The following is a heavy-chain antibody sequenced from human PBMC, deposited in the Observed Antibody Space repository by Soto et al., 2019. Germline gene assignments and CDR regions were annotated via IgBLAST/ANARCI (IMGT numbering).Heavy chain of an antibody. J-gene: IGHJ4*02. CDR3: AKYCSCDVCFDY. D-gene: IGHD2-8*02. CDR1: GFTFSCCS. Sequence: PGGSLTLSCASSGFTFSCCSMNWVRQAPGKGLEWVSFISGSGDTKYYADSVKGRFTISRDNAKNSLYLQMSSLRDEDTAVYYCAKYCSCDVCFDYWGQGNLVTVSS. CDR2: ISGSGDTK. V-gene: IGHV3-48*02.